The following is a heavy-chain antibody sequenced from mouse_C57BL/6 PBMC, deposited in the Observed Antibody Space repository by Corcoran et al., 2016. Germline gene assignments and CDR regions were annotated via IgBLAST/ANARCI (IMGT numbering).Heavy chain of an antibody. CDR3: ARVGYYGSSSAWFAY. D-gene: IGHD1-1*01. J-gene: IGHJ3*01. CDR2: IYPRSGNS. CDR1: GYTFPSYG. V-gene: IGHV1-81*01. Sequence: QVKLPQSGAELARPGASVTQSCKASGYTFPSYGISWVKQSTGQGLEWIGEIYPRSGNSYYNEKFKGKATLTADKSSSTAYMELSSLTSVDSAVYFCARVGYYGSSSAWFAYWGQGTLGTVTA.